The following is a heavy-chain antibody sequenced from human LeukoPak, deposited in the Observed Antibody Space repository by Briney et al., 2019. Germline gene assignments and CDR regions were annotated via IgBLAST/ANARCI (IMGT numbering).Heavy chain of an antibody. CDR3: AKDFTIFGVKVYYFDY. CDR1: GFTFSSYG. J-gene: IGHJ4*02. CDR2: IRYDGSNK. Sequence: GGSLRLSCAASGFTFSSYGMHWVRQAPGKGLEWVAFIRYDGSNKYYADSVKGRFTISRDNSKNTLYLQMNSLRAEDTAVYYRAKDFTIFGVKVYYFDYWGQGTLVTVSS. D-gene: IGHD3-3*01. V-gene: IGHV3-30*02.